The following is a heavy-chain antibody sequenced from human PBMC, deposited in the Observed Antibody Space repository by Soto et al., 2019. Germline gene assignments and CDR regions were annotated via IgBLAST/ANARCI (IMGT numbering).Heavy chain of an antibody. CDR2: VSSNGDST. D-gene: IGHD3-3*01. CDR1: GFTFSTYA. Sequence: GGALRLSCAASGFTFSTYAMHWVRQAPGKGLEYVPAVSSNGDSTFHANSVEGRFTISRDNSKNTLYLQMDSLRAEDMAVYYCARLGSGLDYWGQGTLVTVSS. CDR3: ARLGSGLDY. J-gene: IGHJ4*02. V-gene: IGHV3-64*01.